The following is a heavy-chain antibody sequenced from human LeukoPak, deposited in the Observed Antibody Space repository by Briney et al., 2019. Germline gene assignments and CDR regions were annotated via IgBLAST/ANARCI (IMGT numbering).Heavy chain of an antibody. Sequence: ASVKVSCKASGYTFTSYGISWVRQAPGQGLEWMGWISAYNGNTNYAQKLQGRVTMTTDTSTSTAYMELRSLRSEDTAVYYCARGQYYDSSGYYPDWGQGTLVTVSS. CDR3: ARGQYYDSSGYYPD. V-gene: IGHV1-18*01. D-gene: IGHD3-22*01. J-gene: IGHJ4*02. CDR1: GYTFTSYG. CDR2: ISAYNGNT.